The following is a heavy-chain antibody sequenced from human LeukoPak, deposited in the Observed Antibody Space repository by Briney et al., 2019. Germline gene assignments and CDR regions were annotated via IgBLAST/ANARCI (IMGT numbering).Heavy chain of an antibody. CDR3: AKGSIYYGSGSYSWGIDY. Sequence: GGSLRLSCAASGFTFSDYYMSWVRQAPGKGLEWVSAISGSGGSTYYADSVKGRFTISRDNSKNTLYLQMNSLRAEDTAVYYCAKGSIYYGSGSYSWGIDYWGQGTLVTVSS. CDR1: GFTFSDYY. V-gene: IGHV3-23*01. D-gene: IGHD3-10*01. J-gene: IGHJ4*02. CDR2: ISGSGGST.